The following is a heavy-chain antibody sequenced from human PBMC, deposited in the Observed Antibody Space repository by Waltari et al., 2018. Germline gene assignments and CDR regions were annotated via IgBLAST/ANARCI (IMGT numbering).Heavy chain of an antibody. V-gene: IGHV3-30*18. Sequence: QVQLVESGGGVVQPGRSLRLSCAASGFTFSSYGMPWVRQAQGKGLEWVAVISYDGSNKYYADSVKGRFTISRDNSKNTLYLQMNSLRAEDTAVYYCANGGSGSYYYYYGMDVWGQGTTVTVSS. CDR1: GFTFSSYG. D-gene: IGHD3-10*01. J-gene: IGHJ6*02. CDR2: ISYDGSNK. CDR3: ANGGSGSYYYYYGMDV.